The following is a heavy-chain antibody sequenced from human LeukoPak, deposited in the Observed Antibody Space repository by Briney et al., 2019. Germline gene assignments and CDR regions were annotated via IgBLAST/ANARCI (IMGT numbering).Heavy chain of an antibody. CDR2: INSDGSST. J-gene: IGHJ3*02. D-gene: IGHD3-22*01. CDR3: RIVVVIHRGDAFDI. CDR1: GFTFSSYW. Sequence: GGSLRLSCAASGFTFSSYWMHWVRQAPGKGLVWVSRINSDGSSTSYADSVKGRFTISRDNAKNTLYLQMNSLRAEDTAVYYCRIVVVIHRGDAFDIWGQGTMVTVSS. V-gene: IGHV3-74*01.